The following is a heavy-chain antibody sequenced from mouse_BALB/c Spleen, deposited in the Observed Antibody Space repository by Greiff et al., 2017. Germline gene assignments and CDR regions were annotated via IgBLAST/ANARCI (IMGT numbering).Heavy chain of an antibody. CDR3: ARDFYYGNSWFAY. D-gene: IGHD2-1*01. V-gene: IGHV1S29*02. Sequence: VQLKQSGPELVKPGASVKISCKASGYTFTDYNMHWVKQSHGKSLEWIGYIYPYNGGTGYNQKFKSKATLTVDNSSSTAYMELRSLTSEDSAVYYCARDFYYGNSWFAYWGQGTLVTVSA. CDR2: IYPYNGGT. J-gene: IGHJ3*01. CDR1: GYTFTDYN.